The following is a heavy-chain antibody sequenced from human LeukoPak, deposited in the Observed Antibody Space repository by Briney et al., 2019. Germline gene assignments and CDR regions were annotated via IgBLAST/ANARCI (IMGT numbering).Heavy chain of an antibody. D-gene: IGHD3-10*01. CDR3: ARANSLMVRGVISYFDS. Sequence: GGSLRLSCAASGFTFSSNGMNWVRQAPGKGLDFIAYISSTGATIYYADSSKGRFTISRDNARNSLYLQMNSLRDEDTAVYFCARANSLMVRGVISYFDSWGQGTLVTVSS. CDR1: GFTFSSNG. V-gene: IGHV3-48*02. J-gene: IGHJ4*02. CDR2: ISSTGATI.